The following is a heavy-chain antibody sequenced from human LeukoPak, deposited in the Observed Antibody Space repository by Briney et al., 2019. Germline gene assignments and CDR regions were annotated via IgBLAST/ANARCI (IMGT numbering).Heavy chain of an antibody. Sequence: PGGSLTLSXPASGFTFEDYAMHWVRPAPGKGLEWVSLISGYGGSTYYADSVKGRFTISRDNSKNSLYLQMNSLRIEDTALYYCAKDPSTVTTPDYWGQGTLITVSS. D-gene: IGHD4-17*01. J-gene: IGHJ4*02. CDR3: AKDPSTVTTPDY. V-gene: IGHV3-43*02. CDR2: ISGYGGST. CDR1: GFTFEDYA.